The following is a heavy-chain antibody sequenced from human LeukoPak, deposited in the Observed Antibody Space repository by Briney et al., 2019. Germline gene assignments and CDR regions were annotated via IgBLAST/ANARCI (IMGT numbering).Heavy chain of an antibody. D-gene: IGHD3-10*01. V-gene: IGHV3-66*01. J-gene: IGHJ4*02. Sequence: GGSLRLSCAASGFTFSSDGMSWVRQAPGKGLEWVSVIYSGDTTFYADSVRGKFTISRDNSKNTLYLQMNSLRAEDTAVYYCASILRSSSGYYFDYWGQGTLVTVSS. CDR2: IYSGDTT. CDR1: GFTFSSDG. CDR3: ASILRSSSGYYFDY.